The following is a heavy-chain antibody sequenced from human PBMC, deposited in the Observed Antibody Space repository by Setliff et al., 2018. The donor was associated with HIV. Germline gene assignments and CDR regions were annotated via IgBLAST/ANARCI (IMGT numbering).Heavy chain of an antibody. Sequence: KPSETLSLTCAVYGGSFRGYYWSWIRQPPGKGLEWIGEINHSGSTNYNPSLKSRVTISVDTSKSQFSLKLSSVTAADTAVYYCARSIVPVASGYYYFEYWGQGTLVTVSS. CDR1: GGSFRGYY. D-gene: IGHD3-3*01. V-gene: IGHV4-34*01. J-gene: IGHJ4*02. CDR3: ARSIVPVASGYYYFEY. CDR2: INHSGST.